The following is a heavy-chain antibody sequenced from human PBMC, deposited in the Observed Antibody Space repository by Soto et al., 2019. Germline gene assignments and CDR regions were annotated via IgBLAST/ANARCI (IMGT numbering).Heavy chain of an antibody. D-gene: IGHD7-27*01. CDR1: DYSIRTGYY. V-gene: IGHV4-38-2*02. CDR3: AREGPPKWGSGFDS. Sequence: PSETLSLTCGVSDYSIRTGYYWAWIRQSPTKGLEWIGSISHSGGSSYNPSLESRATISLDTSKNQFLLTMTSVTAADTAIYYCAREGPPKWGSGFDSWAQGLLVTVSS. J-gene: IGHJ4*02. CDR2: ISHSGGS.